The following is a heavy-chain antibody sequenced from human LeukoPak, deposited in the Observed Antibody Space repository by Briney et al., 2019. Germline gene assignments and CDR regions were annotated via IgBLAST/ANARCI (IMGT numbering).Heavy chain of an antibody. V-gene: IGHV3-21*01. Sequence: GGSLRLSCAASGFTFSSYSMNWVRQAPGKGLEWVSSISSSSYIYYADSVKGRFTISRDNAKNSLYLQMNSLRAEDTAVYYCARGGGSSWYNYYYYYGMDVWGQGTTVTVSS. CDR3: ARGGGSSWYNYYYYYGMDV. D-gene: IGHD6-13*01. J-gene: IGHJ6*02. CDR2: ISSSSYI. CDR1: GFTFSSYS.